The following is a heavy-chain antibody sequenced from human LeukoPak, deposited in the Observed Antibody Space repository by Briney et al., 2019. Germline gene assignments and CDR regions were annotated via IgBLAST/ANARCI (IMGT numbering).Heavy chain of an antibody. V-gene: IGHV4-59*01. D-gene: IGHD3-16*02. Sequence: YPSETLFLTCTVSGGSISSYYWSWIRQPPGKGLEWIGYIYYSGSTNYNPSLKSRVTISVDTSKNQFSLKLSSVTAADTAVYYCARGRPWLRLGELSSGRFGIDYWGQGTLVTVSS. CDR3: ARGRPWLRLGELSSGRFGIDY. CDR2: IYYSGST. J-gene: IGHJ4*02. CDR1: GGSISSYY.